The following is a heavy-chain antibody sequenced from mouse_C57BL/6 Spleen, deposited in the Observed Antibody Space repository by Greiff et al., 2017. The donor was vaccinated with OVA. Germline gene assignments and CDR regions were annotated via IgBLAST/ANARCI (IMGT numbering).Heavy chain of an antibody. D-gene: IGHD2-5*01. CDR3: ALDYSNYVGAMDY. CDR2: IHPNSGST. J-gene: IGHJ4*01. V-gene: IGHV1-64*01. CDR1: GYTFTSYW. Sequence: QVQLKQPGAELVKPGASVKLSCKASGYTFTSYWMHWVKQRPGQGLEWIGMIHPNSGSTNYNEKFKSKATLTVDKSSSTAYMQLSSLTSEDSAVYYCALDYSNYVGAMDYWGQGTSVTVSS.